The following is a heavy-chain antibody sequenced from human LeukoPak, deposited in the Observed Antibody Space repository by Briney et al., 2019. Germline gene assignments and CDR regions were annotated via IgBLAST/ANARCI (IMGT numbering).Heavy chain of an antibody. CDR2: ISYDGSNK. J-gene: IGHJ5*02. CDR1: GFTFSSNA. Sequence: GRSLRLSCAASGFTFSSNAMHWVRQAPGKGLEWVAIISYDGSNKYYADSVKGRFTISRDKSKNTLYLQMNSLRAEDTAVYYCVRERNDYANWFDPWGQGTLVTVSS. V-gene: IGHV3-30*04. CDR3: VRERNDYANWFDP. D-gene: IGHD4-17*01.